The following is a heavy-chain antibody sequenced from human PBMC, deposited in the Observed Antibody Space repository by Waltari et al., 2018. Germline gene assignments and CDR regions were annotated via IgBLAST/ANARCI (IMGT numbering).Heavy chain of an antibody. CDR3: ARENGDSSVDY. CDR1: GGSISSGGYY. CDR2: IYYSGST. V-gene: IGHV4-31*03. Sequence: QVQLQESGPGLVKPSQTLSLTCNVSGGSISSGGYYWSWIRQHPGKGLEWMGYIYYSGSTYYNPSLKSRITISVDTSKNLFSRKLSSVTAADTAVYYCARENGDSSVDYWGQGTLVTVSS. D-gene: IGHD3-22*01. J-gene: IGHJ4*02.